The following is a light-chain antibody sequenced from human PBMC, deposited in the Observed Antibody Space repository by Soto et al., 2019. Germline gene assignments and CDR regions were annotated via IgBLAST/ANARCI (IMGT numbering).Light chain of an antibody. V-gene: IGKV4-1*01. CDR3: QQYSTSPWT. CDR2: WAS. CDR1: QTIFYSSNRKDY. J-gene: IGKJ1*01. Sequence: DIVMTQSPDSMAVSLGERATINCRSSQTIFYSSNRKDYLAWYQQKPGRPPRVLIYWASTRESGVPDRFSGSGSGSDFTLTISNLQAEDVGVYYCQQYSTSPWTFGQGTKVEIK.